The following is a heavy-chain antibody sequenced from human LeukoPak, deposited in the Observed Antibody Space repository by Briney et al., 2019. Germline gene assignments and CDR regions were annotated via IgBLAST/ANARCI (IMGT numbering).Heavy chain of an antibody. Sequence: GRSLRLSCAASGFTFSSYAIHWVRQAPGKGLEWVSDISWNSDRKHYADSVKGRFTISRDNAKKSLYLEMNSLRVEDTAFYYCAKSRGIGVRAFDIWGQGTMVTVSS. J-gene: IGHJ3*02. D-gene: IGHD3-3*01. V-gene: IGHV3-9*01. CDR2: ISWNSDRK. CDR1: GFTFSSYA. CDR3: AKSRGIGVRAFDI.